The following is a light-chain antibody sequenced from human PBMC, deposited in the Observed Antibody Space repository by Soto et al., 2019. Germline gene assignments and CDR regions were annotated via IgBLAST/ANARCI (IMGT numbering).Light chain of an antibody. CDR1: SSNIGSNT. CDR2: SNN. V-gene: IGLV1-44*01. J-gene: IGLJ3*02. CDR3: AAWDDSLNGWV. Sequence: QSVLTQPPSASRTPGQRVTISCSGSSSNIGSNTVNWYQQLPGTAPKLLIYSNNQRPSGVPDRFSGSKSGTSASLAISGLLSEDDADYYCAAWDDSLNGWVFGGGTKVTVL.